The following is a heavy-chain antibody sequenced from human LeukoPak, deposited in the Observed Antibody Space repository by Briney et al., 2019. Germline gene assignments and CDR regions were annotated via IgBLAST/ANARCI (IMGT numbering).Heavy chain of an antibody. CDR2: ISAYRGNT. Sequence: GASVTVSCETSGYTFTAYYLNWVRQAPGQGLEWMGWISAYRGNTNYAQKLQGRVTMTTDTSKSISYKELSSRRSDGTVLFYGARDGSGWYFDYWGEGTRVTVSS. J-gene: IGHJ4*02. D-gene: IGHD6-19*01. CDR1: GYTFTAYY. CDR3: ARDGSGWYFDY. V-gene: IGHV1-18*04.